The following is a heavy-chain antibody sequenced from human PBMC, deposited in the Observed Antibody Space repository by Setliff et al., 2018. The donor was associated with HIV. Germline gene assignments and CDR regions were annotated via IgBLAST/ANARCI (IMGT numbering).Heavy chain of an antibody. CDR1: GDSVTSRNW. CDR3: ARGGDYYDSTGAGAGFDF. Sequence: SETLSLTCAVSGDSVTSRNWWSWVRQAPGKGLDWIGEIYHNGITNYNPSLKSRLIMSLDKSKNEISLKLSSVTAADTAAYYCARGGDYYDSTGAGAGFDFWGQGTMVTVSS. CDR2: IYHNGIT. J-gene: IGHJ3*01. D-gene: IGHD3-22*01. V-gene: IGHV4-4*02.